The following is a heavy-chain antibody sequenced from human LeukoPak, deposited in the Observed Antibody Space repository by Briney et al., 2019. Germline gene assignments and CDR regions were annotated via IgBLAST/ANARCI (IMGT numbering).Heavy chain of an antibody. CDR2: ISGSGGST. V-gene: IGHV3-23*01. CDR1: GFAFSTYG. CDR3: AKDRRKAFSDAFDI. Sequence: GGSLRLSCAASGFAFSTYGMSWVRQAPGKGLEWVSAISGSGGSTYYADSVKGRFTISRDNSKNTLYLQMNSLRAEDTAVYYCAKDRRKAFSDAFDIWGQGTMVTVSS. J-gene: IGHJ3*02.